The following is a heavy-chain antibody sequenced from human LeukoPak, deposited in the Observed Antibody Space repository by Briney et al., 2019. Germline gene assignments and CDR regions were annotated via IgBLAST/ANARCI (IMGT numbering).Heavy chain of an antibody. Sequence: GGSLRLSCGGSGFTFSSHWMSWVRQAPGKGLEWVSSISSSSSYIYYADSVKGRFTISRDNAKNSLYLQMNSLRAEDTAVYYCARGSIVGATTHFDYWGQGTLVTVSS. CDR3: ARGSIVGATTHFDY. J-gene: IGHJ4*02. CDR2: ISSSSSYI. CDR1: GFTFSSHW. D-gene: IGHD1-26*01. V-gene: IGHV3-21*01.